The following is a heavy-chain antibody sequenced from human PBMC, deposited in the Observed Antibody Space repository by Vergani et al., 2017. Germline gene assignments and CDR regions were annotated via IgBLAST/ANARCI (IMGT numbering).Heavy chain of an antibody. J-gene: IGHJ4*02. CDR2: IYYSGST. CDR1: GGSISSYY. Sequence: QVQLQESGPGLVKPSETLSLTCTVSGGSISSYYWSWIRQPPGKGLEWIGYIYYSGSTNYNPSLKSRVTISVDTSKNQFSLKLSSVTAADTAVYYCARSIGSSSWYGLDVDYWGQGTLVTVSS. V-gene: IGHV4-59*01. CDR3: ARSIGSSSWYGLDVDY. D-gene: IGHD6-13*01.